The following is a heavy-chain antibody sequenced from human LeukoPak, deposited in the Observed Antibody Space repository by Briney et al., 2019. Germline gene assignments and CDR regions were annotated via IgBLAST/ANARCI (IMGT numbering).Heavy chain of an antibody. CDR2: ISSRGDSI. V-gene: IGHV3-48*01. J-gene: IGHJ4*02. Sequence: GGSLRLSCAASGFTFSSYAMHWVRQAPGKGLEWISYISSRGDSIYYAQSVKGRFTISRDNAKNSLYLQMNSLRGEDTAIYYCARDVAETAAAGTNYFDFGGQGTLVTVSS. CDR1: GFTFSSYA. D-gene: IGHD6-13*01. CDR3: ARDVAETAAAGTNYFDF.